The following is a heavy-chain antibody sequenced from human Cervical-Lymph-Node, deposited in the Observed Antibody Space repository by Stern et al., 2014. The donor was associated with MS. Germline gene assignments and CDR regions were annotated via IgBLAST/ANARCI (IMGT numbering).Heavy chain of an antibody. CDR3: ARHRGGDYAND. D-gene: IGHD4-17*01. CDR2: VFPGDSDT. J-gene: IGHJ4*02. V-gene: IGHV5-51*01. Sequence: MQLVQSGAEVRKPGESLKISCQVSGYSFANFWIGWVRQLPGKGPEWMGIVFPGDSDTRYSTAFEGQVTISADKSTSTAYLQWNSLKAADTAMYYCARHRGGDYANDWGQGTLVTVSS. CDR1: GYSFANFW.